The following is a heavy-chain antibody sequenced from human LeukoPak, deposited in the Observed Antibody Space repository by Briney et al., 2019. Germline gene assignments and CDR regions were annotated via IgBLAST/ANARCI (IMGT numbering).Heavy chain of an antibody. J-gene: IGHJ6*03. V-gene: IGHV3-7*03. Sequence: GGSLRLSCAASGFTFSSYWMSWVRQAPGKGLEWVANINEDGSEKYYVDSVKGRFTISRDNAKNSLYLQMSSLRAEDTAVYYCATTFEPGYSSSWYGYMDVWGKGTTVTVSS. CDR3: ATTFEPGYSSSWYGYMDV. CDR2: INEDGSEK. D-gene: IGHD6-13*01. CDR1: GFTFSSYW.